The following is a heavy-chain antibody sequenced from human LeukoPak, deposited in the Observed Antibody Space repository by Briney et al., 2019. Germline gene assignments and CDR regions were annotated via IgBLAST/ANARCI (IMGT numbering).Heavy chain of an antibody. J-gene: IGHJ4*02. CDR1: GFTFSSYS. D-gene: IGHD3-22*01. V-gene: IGHV3-21*01. CDR2: ISSSSSYI. Sequence: SGGSLRLSCAASGFTFSSYSMHWVRQAPGKGLEWVSSISSSSSYIYYADSVKGRFTISRDNAKNSLYLQMNSLRAEDTAVYYCARQSITMTQYYFDYWGQGTLVTVSS. CDR3: ARQSITMTQYYFDY.